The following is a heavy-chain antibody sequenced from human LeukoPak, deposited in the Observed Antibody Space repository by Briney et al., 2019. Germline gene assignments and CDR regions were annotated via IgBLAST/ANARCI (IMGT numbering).Heavy chain of an antibody. CDR2: IRSRIYGGAP. Sequence: GGSLRLSCLTSGFTFRDYGLGLVRQAPGMGLEWVSFIRSRIYGGAPEYAASVRGRFSVSRDDSESIAYLQMNNLNSEDTAVYYCARGQTVSGAKYYFDFWSPGTLVTVSS. J-gene: IGHJ4*02. D-gene: IGHD3-10*01. CDR3: ARGQTVSGAKYYFDF. CDR1: GFTFRDYG. V-gene: IGHV3-49*04.